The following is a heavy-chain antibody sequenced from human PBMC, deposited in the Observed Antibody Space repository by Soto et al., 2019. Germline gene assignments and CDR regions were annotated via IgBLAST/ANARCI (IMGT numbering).Heavy chain of an antibody. J-gene: IGHJ6*02. Sequence: QVQLVQSGAEVKKPGASVKVSCKASGYTLTSYGISWVRQAPGQVLEWMGWISAYNGNTNNAQKLQGRVTMTTDTSTSTAYMELRSLRSDDTAVYYCARDDRNQAAEDGMDVWGQGTTVTVSS. V-gene: IGHV1-18*01. D-gene: IGHD6-13*01. CDR1: GYTLTSYG. CDR2: ISAYNGNT. CDR3: ARDDRNQAAEDGMDV.